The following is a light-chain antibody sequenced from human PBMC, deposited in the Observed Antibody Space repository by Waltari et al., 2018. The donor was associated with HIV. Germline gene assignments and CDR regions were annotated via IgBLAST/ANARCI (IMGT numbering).Light chain of an antibody. CDR3: SSYADSDTPVV. CDR1: SSDVGAYNY. Sequence: QSALAQPPSASGSAGQSVTISCTGTSSDVGAYNYVSWYQQHPGKSPKLIIYDVTKRPSGVPDRFSGSKSGNTASLTVSGLQGEDEADYYCSSYADSDTPVVFGGWTKLTVL. J-gene: IGLJ2*01. CDR2: DVT. V-gene: IGLV2-8*01.